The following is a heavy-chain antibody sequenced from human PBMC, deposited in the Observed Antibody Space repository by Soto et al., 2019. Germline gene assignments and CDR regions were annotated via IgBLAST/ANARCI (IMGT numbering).Heavy chain of an antibody. V-gene: IGHV3-73*01. CDR3: TTRGLGQPQYNYYYYMDV. J-gene: IGHJ6*03. CDR2: IRSKANSYAT. D-gene: IGHD3-16*01. Sequence: EVQLVESGGGLVQPGGSLKLSCAASGFTFSGSAMHWVRQASGKGLEWVGRIRSKANSYATAYAASVKGRFTISRDDSKNTAYLQMNSLKTEDTAVYYCTTRGLGQPQYNYYYYMDVWGKGTTVTVSS. CDR1: GFTFSGSA.